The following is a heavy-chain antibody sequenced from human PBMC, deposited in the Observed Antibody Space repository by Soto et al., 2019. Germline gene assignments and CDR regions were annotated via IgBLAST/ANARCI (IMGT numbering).Heavy chain of an antibody. V-gene: IGHV4-4*02. D-gene: IGHD6-19*01. CDR3: ARDRAVSARGAFDY. Sequence: QVQLQESGPGLVEPSGTLSLTCAVSGGSVSSTNWWSWVRQPPGKGLEWIGEIYHSGSTSYNPSLKSRVTISVDKSKNQFSLRLSSVTAADTAVYFWARDRAVSARGAFDYWGQGTLVTVSS. CDR1: GGSVSSTNW. J-gene: IGHJ4*02. CDR2: IYHSGST.